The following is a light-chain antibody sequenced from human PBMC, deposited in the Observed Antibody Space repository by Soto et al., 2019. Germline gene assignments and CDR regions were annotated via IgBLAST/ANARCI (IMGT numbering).Light chain of an antibody. V-gene: IGLV1-44*01. J-gene: IGLJ3*02. Sequence: QSVLTQPPSASGTPGQRVTISCSGSSSNIGSNTVNWYQQLPGTAPKLLIYNNNQRPSGVPDRFSGSKSGTSASLAISGLQSEDEADYYWAAWDDSLNGRVFGGGTKLTVL. CDR1: SSNIGSNT. CDR3: AAWDDSLNGRV. CDR2: NNN.